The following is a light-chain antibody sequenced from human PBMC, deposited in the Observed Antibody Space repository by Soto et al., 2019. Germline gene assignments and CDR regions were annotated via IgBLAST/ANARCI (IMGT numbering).Light chain of an antibody. CDR2: GAS. CDR1: QNINRH. CDR3: QQTYTTPYT. J-gene: IGKJ2*01. V-gene: IGKV1-39*01. Sequence: DLPMTQSPSSLAASVGDRVTITCRASQNINRHLNWYQQKPGKAPRVLISGASSLQGGAPSRFSGSGSGADFTLTITSLQPEDIATYYCQQTYTTPYTFGQGTKLEIK.